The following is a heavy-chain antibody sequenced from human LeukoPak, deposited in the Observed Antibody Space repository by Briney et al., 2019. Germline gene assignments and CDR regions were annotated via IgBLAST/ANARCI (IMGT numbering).Heavy chain of an antibody. Sequence: SETLSLTCTVSGGSISGYYWSWIRQPPGQGLEWIGYIFYSGSTNYNPTLKSRATISVDTSENQFSLRLSSVTAADTAVYFCARQASWLPYFDLWGRGTLVAVSS. CDR2: IFYSGST. CDR3: ARQASWLPYFDL. D-gene: IGHD6-13*01. CDR1: GGSISGYY. V-gene: IGHV4-59*08. J-gene: IGHJ2*01.